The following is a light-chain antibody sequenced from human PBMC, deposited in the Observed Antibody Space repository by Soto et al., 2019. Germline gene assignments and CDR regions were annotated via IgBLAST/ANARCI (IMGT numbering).Light chain of an antibody. J-gene: IGKJ1*01. CDR1: QSISSW. Sequence: DSQMTQSPSSLSASVRDSVTITCRASQSISSWLAWYQQKPGKAPKLLIYDASSLESGVPSRFSGSGSGTEFTLTISSLQPDDFATYYCQQYNSYRTFGQGTKVDIK. V-gene: IGKV1-5*01. CDR3: QQYNSYRT. CDR2: DAS.